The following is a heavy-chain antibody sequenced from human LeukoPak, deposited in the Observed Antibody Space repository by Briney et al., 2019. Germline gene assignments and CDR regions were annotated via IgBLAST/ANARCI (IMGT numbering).Heavy chain of an antibody. D-gene: IGHD1-14*01. CDR1: GGSISSYY. J-gene: IGHJ2*01. CDR2: IYYSGST. V-gene: IGHV4-59*01. CDR3: ARGRDNADWYFDL. Sequence: TPSETLSLTCTVSGGSISSYYWSWIRQPPGKGLEWIGYIYYSGSTNYNPSLKSRVTISVDTSKNQFSLKLSSVTAADTAVYYCARGRDNADWYFDLWGRGTLVTVSS.